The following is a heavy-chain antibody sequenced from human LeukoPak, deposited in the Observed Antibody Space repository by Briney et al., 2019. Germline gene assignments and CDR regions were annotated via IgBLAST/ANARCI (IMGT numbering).Heavy chain of an antibody. CDR3: ARERCGGGSCYPVDFDY. CDR1: GGSISSGDYY. D-gene: IGHD2-15*01. J-gene: IGHJ4*02. CDR2: IYYSGST. Sequence: SETLSLTCTVSGGSISSGDYYWSWIRQPPGKGLEWIGYIYYSGSTYYNPSLKSRVTISVGTSKNQFSLKLSSVTAADTAVYYCARERCGGGSCYPVDFDYWGQGTLVTVSS. V-gene: IGHV4-30-4*01.